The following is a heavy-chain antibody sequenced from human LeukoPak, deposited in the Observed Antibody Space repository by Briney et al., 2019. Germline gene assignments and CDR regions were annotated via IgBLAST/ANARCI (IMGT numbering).Heavy chain of an antibody. CDR1: GFTFSSCG. D-gene: IGHD5-18*01. J-gene: IGHJ5*02. V-gene: IGHV3-30*18. CDR3: AKVEDTGPFDP. CDR2: ISYDGSNK. Sequence: GGSLRLSCAASGFTFSSCGMHWVRQAPGKGLEWVAVISYDGSNKYYADSVKGRFTISRDNSKNTLYLQMNSLRAEDTAVYYCAKVEDTGPFDPWGQGTLVTVSS.